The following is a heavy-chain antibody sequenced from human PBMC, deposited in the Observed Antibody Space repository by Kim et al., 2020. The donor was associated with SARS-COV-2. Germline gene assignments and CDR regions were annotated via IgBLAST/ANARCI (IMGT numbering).Heavy chain of an antibody. CDR3: ARGGLYITMVQGASFRPNYYYYGMDV. J-gene: IGHJ6*02. V-gene: IGHV1-18*01. CDR1: GYTFTSYG. CDR2: ISAYNGNT. Sequence: ASVKVSCKPSGYTFTSYGISWVRQAPGQGLEWMGWISAYNGNTNYAQKLQGRVTMTTDTSTSTAYMELRSLRSDDTAVYYCARGGLYITMVQGASFRPNYYYYGMDVWGQGTTVTVSS. D-gene: IGHD3-10*01.